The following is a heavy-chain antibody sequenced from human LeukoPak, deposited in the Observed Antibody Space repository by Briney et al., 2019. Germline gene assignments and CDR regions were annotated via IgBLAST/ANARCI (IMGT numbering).Heavy chain of an antibody. J-gene: IGHJ4*02. CDR3: ATKQWLAPPPDS. Sequence: GGSLRLSCVASGFTFTNFWINWVRQAPGKGLEWVANIKGDGSEEHYLDSVKGRFTVSRDNADNTMFLQMNSVRDEDTAVYYCATKQWLAPPPDSWGQGTPVTVSS. CDR2: IKGDGSEE. D-gene: IGHD6-19*01. V-gene: IGHV3-7*01. CDR1: GFTFTNFW.